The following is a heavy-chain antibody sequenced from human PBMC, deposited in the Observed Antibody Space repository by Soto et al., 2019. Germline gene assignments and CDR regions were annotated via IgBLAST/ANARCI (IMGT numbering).Heavy chain of an antibody. CDR1: GFAFRSYW. V-gene: IGHV3-7*01. CDR3: FPGAGGTGS. D-gene: IGHD1-1*01. CDR2: INQDGGQN. J-gene: IGHJ5*02. Sequence: EVHLVESGGCVVQPGGSLRLSCTASGFAFRSYWLNWVRQAPGKGLEWVANINQDGGQNHYVDSVKGRFTISRDNAKNSVFLQMNSLRAEDTAVYFCFPGAGGTGSWGQGTLVTVSS.